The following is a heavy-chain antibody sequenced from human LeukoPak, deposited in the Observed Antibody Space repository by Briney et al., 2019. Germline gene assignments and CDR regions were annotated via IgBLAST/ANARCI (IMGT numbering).Heavy chain of an antibody. CDR3: ARGKRYFDWLRSDYYYYMDV. D-gene: IGHD3-9*01. J-gene: IGHJ6*03. CDR2: INPNSGNT. Sequence: ASVKVSCKASGYTFTGYYMHWVRQAPGQGLEWMGWINPNSGNTGYAQKFQGRVTITRNTSISTAYMELSSLRSEDTAVYYCARGKRYFDWLRSDYYYYMDVWGKGTTVTVSS. V-gene: IGHV1-8*03. CDR1: GYTFTGYY.